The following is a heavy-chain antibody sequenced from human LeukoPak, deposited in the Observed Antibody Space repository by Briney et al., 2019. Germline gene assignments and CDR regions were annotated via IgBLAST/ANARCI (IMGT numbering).Heavy chain of an antibody. CDR3: AKDLAHCTNGVCSFGFDY. CDR1: GFTLSSYA. V-gene: IGHV3-23*01. Sequence: GGSLRLSCAASGFTLSSYAMSWVRQAPGKGLKRVSAINGSGGSTYYADSVKGRFTISRDNSKNTLYLQMNSLRAEDTAVYYCAKDLAHCTNGVCSFGFDYWGQGTLVTVSS. D-gene: IGHD2-8*01. J-gene: IGHJ4*02. CDR2: INGSGGST.